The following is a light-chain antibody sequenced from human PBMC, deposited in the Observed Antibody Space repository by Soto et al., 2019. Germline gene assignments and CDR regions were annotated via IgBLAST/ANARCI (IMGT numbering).Light chain of an antibody. J-gene: IGKJ1*01. CDR3: QQYNFYST. CDR2: KAS. V-gene: IGKV1-5*03. Sequence: DIQMTQSPSTLSASVGDRVTIACRASQNINVWLAWYQQKPGRAPKLLIYKASTLENGVPSRFGGSGSGTDFTLTISSLQPDDFATYYCQQYNFYSTFGQGTKVDIK. CDR1: QNINVW.